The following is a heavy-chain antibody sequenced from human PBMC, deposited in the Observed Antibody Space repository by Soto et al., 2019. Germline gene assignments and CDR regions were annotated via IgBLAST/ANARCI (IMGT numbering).Heavy chain of an antibody. V-gene: IGHV3-23*01. D-gene: IGHD3-16*02. J-gene: IGHJ4*02. CDR1: GFTFSSYA. Sequence: GGSLRLSCAASGFTFSSYAMSWVRQAPGKGLEWVSAISGSGGSTYYADSVKGRFTISRDNSKNRLYLQMNSLRAEVTAVYYCAKDGKVSGWGYDYVWGSYRRGQSNFDYWGQGTLVTVSS. CDR2: ISGSGGST. CDR3: AKDGKVSGWGYDYVWGSYRRGQSNFDY.